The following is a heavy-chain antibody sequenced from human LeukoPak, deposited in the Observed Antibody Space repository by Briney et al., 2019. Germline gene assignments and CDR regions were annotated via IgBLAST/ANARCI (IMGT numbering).Heavy chain of an antibody. Sequence: SSETLSLTCTVSGGSISHFYWSWIRQPAGKGLEWIGRIYTSGSTNYNPSLKSRVTMSVDTSKKQFSLKLSSVTAADTAVYYCARVRGSSGSYEYYHYMDVWGKGTTVTISS. CDR1: GGSISHFY. J-gene: IGHJ6*03. D-gene: IGHD1-26*01. CDR2: IYTSGST. CDR3: ARVRGSSGSYEYYHYMDV. V-gene: IGHV4-4*07.